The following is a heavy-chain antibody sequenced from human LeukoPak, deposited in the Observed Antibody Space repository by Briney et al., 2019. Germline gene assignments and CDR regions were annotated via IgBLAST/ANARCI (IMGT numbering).Heavy chain of an antibody. Sequence: GGSLRLSCAASGFTFSNYAMSWVRQAPGKGLEWVSSITSSSSYIYYADSVKGRFTISRDNAKNSLYLQMDSLRVEDTAEYYCARDPYSGNYGAYYYYYMDVWGKGTTVTVSS. D-gene: IGHD1-26*01. CDR2: ITSSSSYI. CDR1: GFTFSNYA. CDR3: ARDPYSGNYGAYYYYYMDV. J-gene: IGHJ6*03. V-gene: IGHV3-21*06.